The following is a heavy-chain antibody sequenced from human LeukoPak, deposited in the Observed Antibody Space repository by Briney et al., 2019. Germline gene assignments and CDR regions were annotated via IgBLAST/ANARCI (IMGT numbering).Heavy chain of an antibody. CDR2: ISESRDDA. D-gene: IGHD3-10*01. CDR3: ARFSGPGMQHYYYYMDI. V-gene: IGHV3-23*01. J-gene: IGHJ6*03. Sequence: GGSLRLSCAASGFTFSDYAMSWVRQAPGKGLDWVSSISESRDDADNADSVKGRFTISRDNSNNTLYLQMNSLRAEDAAVYYCARFSGPGMQHYYYYMDIWGTETTVTVSS. CDR1: GFTFSDYA.